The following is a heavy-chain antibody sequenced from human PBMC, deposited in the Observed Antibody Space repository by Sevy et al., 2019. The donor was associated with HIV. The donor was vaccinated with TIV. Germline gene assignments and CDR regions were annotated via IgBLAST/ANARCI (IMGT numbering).Heavy chain of an antibody. Sequence: GGSLRLSCAASGLTLTTTGMSWVRQAPGKGLEWVAGVTSDGTTYYADSVRDRFTVSRDNSKNILYLQLNSLRADDTAVFYCAGGDTTMITDLDYWGQGTLVTVSS. CDR1: GLTLTTTG. V-gene: IGHV3-23*01. CDR2: VTSDGTT. CDR3: AGGDTTMITDLDY. J-gene: IGHJ4*02. D-gene: IGHD3-16*01.